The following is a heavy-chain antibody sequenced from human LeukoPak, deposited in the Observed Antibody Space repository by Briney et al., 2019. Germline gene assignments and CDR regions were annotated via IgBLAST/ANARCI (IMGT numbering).Heavy chain of an antibody. D-gene: IGHD3-10*01. J-gene: IGHJ4*02. Sequence: GGSLRLSCAASGFTFSSYAMSWVRQAPGKGLEWASAISGSGGSTYYADSVKGRFTISRDNSKNTLYLQMNSLRAEDTAVYYCAKDSAETITMVRGVTFDYWGQGTLVTVSS. CDR1: GFTFSSYA. CDR3: AKDSAETITMVRGVTFDY. V-gene: IGHV3-23*01. CDR2: ISGSGGST.